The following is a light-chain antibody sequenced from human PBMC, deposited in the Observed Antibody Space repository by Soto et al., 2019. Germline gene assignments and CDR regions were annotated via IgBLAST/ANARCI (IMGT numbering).Light chain of an antibody. CDR3: QTWSTDIRV. J-gene: IGLJ3*02. CDR1: SGHNSYA. V-gene: IGLV4-69*01. Sequence: QLVLTQPHSASASLGASVKLTCTLSSGHNSYAIAWHQQQPEKGHRYLMKLNSDGSHSKGDGIPDRFSGSSSGAERYLTISSLQSEDEADYYCQTWSTDIRVFGGGTKVTVL. CDR2: LNSDGSH.